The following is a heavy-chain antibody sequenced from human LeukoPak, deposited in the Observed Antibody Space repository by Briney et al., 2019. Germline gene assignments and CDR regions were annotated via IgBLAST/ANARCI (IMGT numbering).Heavy chain of an antibody. CDR3: ARGGSYLSAFDI. Sequence: GGSLRLSCAASGFTFSSYAMSWVRQAPGKGLEWVSIIYSGGSTFYADSVKGRFTISRDNSKNTLYLQMNSPRAEDTAVYYCARGGSYLSAFDIWGQGTMVTVSS. V-gene: IGHV3-53*01. D-gene: IGHD1-26*01. J-gene: IGHJ3*02. CDR1: GFTFSSYA. CDR2: IYSGGST.